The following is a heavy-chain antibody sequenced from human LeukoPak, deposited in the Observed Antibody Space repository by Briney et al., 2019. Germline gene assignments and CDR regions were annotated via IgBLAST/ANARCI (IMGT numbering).Heavy chain of an antibody. CDR1: GYTFTSYD. CDR3: ARAADYYDFWSGYYTAEYFQH. Sequence: ASVKVSCKASGYTFTSYDINWVRQATGQGLEWMGWMNPISGNTGYAQKFQGRVTMTRNTSISTAYMELSSLRSEDTAVYYCARAADYYDFWSGYYTAEYFQHWGQGTLVTVSS. D-gene: IGHD3-3*01. J-gene: IGHJ1*01. CDR2: MNPISGNT. V-gene: IGHV1-8*01.